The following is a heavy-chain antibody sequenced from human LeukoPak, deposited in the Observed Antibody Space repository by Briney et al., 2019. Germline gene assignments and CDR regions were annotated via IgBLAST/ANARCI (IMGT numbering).Heavy chain of an antibody. CDR1: GYSFTGYY. D-gene: IGHD7-27*01. J-gene: IGHJ3*02. CDR2: INPNSGGT. V-gene: IGHV1-2*02. Sequence: AASVKVCCKASGYSFTGYYMHWVRQAPGQGLEWMGWINPNSGGTNYAQKFQGRVTMTRDTSISTAYMELRRMRSDDTAVYYCAIWRWGSAFDIWGQGTMVTGSS. CDR3: AIWRWGSAFDI.